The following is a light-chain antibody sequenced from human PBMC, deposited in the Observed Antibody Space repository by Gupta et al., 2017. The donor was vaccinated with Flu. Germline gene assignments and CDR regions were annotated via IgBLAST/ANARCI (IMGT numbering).Light chain of an antibody. CDR1: QIINSY. Sequence: DIQMTQSPPSLSASVGDRVTITCRASQIINSYLNWYQQKPGKAPKLLIFATSSLQRGVPSRFSGSESGTEFTLTITSLQPEDFATYYCQQSFRTPWTFGQGTKVEIK. V-gene: IGKV1-39*01. CDR3: QQSFRTPWT. J-gene: IGKJ1*01. CDR2: ATS.